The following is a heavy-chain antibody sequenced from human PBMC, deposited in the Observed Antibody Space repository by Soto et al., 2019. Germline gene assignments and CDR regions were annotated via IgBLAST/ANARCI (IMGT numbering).Heavy chain of an antibody. D-gene: IGHD6-13*01. CDR2: ISASGSST. V-gene: IGHV3-23*01. Sequence: GGSLRLSCAASGFTFSNYAMSWVRQAPGKGLEWVSAISASGSSTYYADSVKGRFTVSRDNSKNTLYLQMNSLRAEDTAVFSCAKPMLVTSSWLMCDYWGQGTLVTVSS. CDR3: AKPMLVTSSWLMCDY. J-gene: IGHJ4*02. CDR1: GFTFSNYA.